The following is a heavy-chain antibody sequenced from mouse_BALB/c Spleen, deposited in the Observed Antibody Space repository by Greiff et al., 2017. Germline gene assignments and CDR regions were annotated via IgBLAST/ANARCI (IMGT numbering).Heavy chain of an antibody. Sequence: EVQGVESGPGLVKPSQSLSLTCTVTGYSITSDYAWNWIRQFPGNKLEWMGYISYSGSTSYNPSLKSRISITRDTSKNQFFLQLNSVTTEDTATYYCASYGSRLYYYAMDYWGQGTSVTVSS. CDR3: ASYGSRLYYYAMDY. J-gene: IGHJ4*01. D-gene: IGHD1-1*01. CDR2: ISYSGST. V-gene: IGHV3-2*02. CDR1: GYSITSDYA.